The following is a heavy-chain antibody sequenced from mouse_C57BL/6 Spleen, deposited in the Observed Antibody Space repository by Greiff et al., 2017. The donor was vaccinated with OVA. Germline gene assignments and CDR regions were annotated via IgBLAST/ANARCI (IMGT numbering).Heavy chain of an antibody. CDR1: GYTFTDYY. V-gene: IGHV1-84*01. CDR3: ARFHTGAMDY. D-gene: IGHD6-1*01. Sequence: QVQLQQSGPELVKPGASVKISCKASGYTFTDYYINWVKQRPGQGLEWIGWSYPGSGNTKYNEKFKGKATLTVDTSSSTAYMQLSSLTSEDSAVYFCARFHTGAMDYWGQGTSVTVSS. J-gene: IGHJ4*01. CDR2: SYPGSGNT.